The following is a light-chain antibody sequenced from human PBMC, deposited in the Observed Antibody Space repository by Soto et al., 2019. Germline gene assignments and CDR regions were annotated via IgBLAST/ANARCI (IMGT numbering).Light chain of an antibody. CDR1: TSDVGTYNL. CDR2: EVT. Sequence: SALTQPASVNGSPGQWITISCTGTTSDVGTYNLVSWYQHHPGKAPQLIIFEVTKRPSGVSDRFSGSKSGNTASLTISGLLGEDEADYYCCSFAGRSPPTSVFGTGTKVTVL. V-gene: IGLV2-23*02. CDR3: CSFAGRSPPTSV. J-gene: IGLJ1*01.